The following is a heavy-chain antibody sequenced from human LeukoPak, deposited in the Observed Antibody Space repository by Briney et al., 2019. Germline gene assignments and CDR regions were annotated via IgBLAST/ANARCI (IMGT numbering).Heavy chain of an antibody. CDR3: ARGSPYYDYVWGSYRLNYFDY. CDR1: GGSISSGGYY. CDR2: ISYSGST. V-gene: IGHV4-31*03. D-gene: IGHD3-16*02. Sequence: SETLSLTCTVSGGSISSGGYYWSWIRQHPGKGLEWIGYISYSGSTYYDPSLKSRVTISVDTSKNQFSLKLSSVTAADTAVYYCARGSPYYDYVWGSYRLNYFDYWGQGTLVTVSS. J-gene: IGHJ4*02.